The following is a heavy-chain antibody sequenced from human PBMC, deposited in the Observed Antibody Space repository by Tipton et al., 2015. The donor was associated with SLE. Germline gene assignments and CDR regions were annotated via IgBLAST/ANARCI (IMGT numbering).Heavy chain of an antibody. D-gene: IGHD3-22*01. CDR1: GGSISSYY. V-gene: IGHV4-59*01. CDR2: IYYSGST. CDR3: ARGSRYYDGSGYPWYLDL. J-gene: IGHJ2*01. Sequence: TLSLTCTVSGGSISSYYWSWIRQPPGKGLEWIGYIYYSGSTNYNPSLKSRVTISVDTSKNQFSLKLSSVTAADTAVYYCARGSRYYDGSGYPWYLDLWGRGTLVPVSS.